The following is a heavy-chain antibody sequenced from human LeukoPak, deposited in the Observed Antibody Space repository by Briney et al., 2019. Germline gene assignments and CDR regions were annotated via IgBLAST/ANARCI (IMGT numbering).Heavy chain of an antibody. J-gene: IGHJ5*02. Sequence: ASVKVSCKASGYTFTSYDINWVRRATGQGLEWMGWMNPNSGNTGYAQKFQGRVTMTRNTAINTAYMELSSLRSDDTAVYYCARGRWTGHCSSTNCYSGLDPWGQGTLVTVSS. CDR1: GYTFTSYD. CDR2: MNPNSGNT. V-gene: IGHV1-8*01. CDR3: ARGRWTGHCSSTNCYSGLDP. D-gene: IGHD2-2*02.